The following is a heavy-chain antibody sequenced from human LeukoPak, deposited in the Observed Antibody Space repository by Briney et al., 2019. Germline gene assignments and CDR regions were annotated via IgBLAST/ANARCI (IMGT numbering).Heavy chain of an antibody. CDR3: ARSALDSGSYSEAFDI. J-gene: IGHJ3*02. CDR1: GYIFTSYY. D-gene: IGHD1-26*01. CDR2: INPNSGGT. V-gene: IGHV1-2*02. Sequence: ASVKVSCKASGYIFTSYYMHWVRQATGQGLEWMGWINPNSGGTNYAQNFQGRVTMTRDTSISTAYMELSRLRSDDTAVYYCARSALDSGSYSEAFDIWGQGTMVTVSS.